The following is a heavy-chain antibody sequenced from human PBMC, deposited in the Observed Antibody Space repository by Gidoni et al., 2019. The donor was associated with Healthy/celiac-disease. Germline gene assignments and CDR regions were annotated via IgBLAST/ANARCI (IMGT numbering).Heavy chain of an antibody. CDR2: ISSSSSYI. CDR1: GFTFSSYS. CDR3: ARDVGPFGVVISEDYYGMDV. V-gene: IGHV3-21*01. D-gene: IGHD3-3*01. Sequence: EVQLVESGGGLVKPGGSLRLSCAASGFTFSSYSMNWVRQAPGKGLEWVSSISSSSSYIYYADSVKGRFTISRDNAKNSLYLQMNSLRAEDTAVYYCARDVGPFGVVISEDYYGMDVWGQGTTVTVSS. J-gene: IGHJ6*02.